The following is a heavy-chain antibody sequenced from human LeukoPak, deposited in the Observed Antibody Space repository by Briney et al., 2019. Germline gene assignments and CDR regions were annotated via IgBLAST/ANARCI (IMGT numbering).Heavy chain of an antibody. CDR1: GGSLSTYY. Sequence: SETLSLTCTVSGGSLSTYYGSWIRQPPGKGLEWIGYIYHSGSTYYNPSLKSRVTISVDRSKNQFSLKLSSVTAADTAVYYCAERSSGGWFDPWGQGTLVTVSS. V-gene: IGHV4-59*04. CDR2: IYHSGST. CDR3: AERSSGGWFDP. J-gene: IGHJ5*02. D-gene: IGHD1-26*01.